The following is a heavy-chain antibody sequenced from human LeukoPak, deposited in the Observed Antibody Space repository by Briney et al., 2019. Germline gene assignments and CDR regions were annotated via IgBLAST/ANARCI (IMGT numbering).Heavy chain of an antibody. J-gene: IGHJ2*01. CDR1: GYTFTGYY. CDR3: ARDRRPYYDSSGYYHWYFDL. Sequence: ASVKVSCKASGYTFTGYYMHWVRQAPGQGLEWMGWINPNSGGTNYAQKFQGRVTMTRDTSISTAYMELSRLRSDDTAVYYCARDRRPYYDSSGYYHWYFDLWGRGTLVTVSS. D-gene: IGHD3-22*01. CDR2: INPNSGGT. V-gene: IGHV1-2*02.